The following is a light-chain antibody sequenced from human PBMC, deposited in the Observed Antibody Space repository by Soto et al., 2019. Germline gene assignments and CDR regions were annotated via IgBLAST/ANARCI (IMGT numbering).Light chain of an antibody. CDR2: EVS. J-gene: IGLJ2*01. CDR1: TSDVGGYNY. V-gene: IGLV2-14*01. Sequence: QSALTQPASVSGSPGQSITISCTGTTSDVGGYNYVSWYQQHPGKAPKLMIYEVSNRPSGVSNRFSGSKSGNTASLTISGLQAEDEDDYYCSSYTSRRTLVVFGGGTKVTVL. CDR3: SSYTSRRTLVV.